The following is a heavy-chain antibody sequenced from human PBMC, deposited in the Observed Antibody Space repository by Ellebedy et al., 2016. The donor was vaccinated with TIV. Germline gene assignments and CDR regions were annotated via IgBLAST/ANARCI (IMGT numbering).Heavy chain of an antibody. D-gene: IGHD4-17*01. CDR2: IYDIGRT. CDR3: AATHFGDYVGMDV. Sequence: SETLSLTCTVSGGSISSYYWSWIRQPPGKGLEWIGYIYDIGRTNYNPSLKSRVTTSLDTSKNQFSLKLSSVTAADTAVYYCAATHFGDYVGMDVWGQGTTVIVSS. J-gene: IGHJ6*02. CDR1: GGSISSYY. V-gene: IGHV4-59*12.